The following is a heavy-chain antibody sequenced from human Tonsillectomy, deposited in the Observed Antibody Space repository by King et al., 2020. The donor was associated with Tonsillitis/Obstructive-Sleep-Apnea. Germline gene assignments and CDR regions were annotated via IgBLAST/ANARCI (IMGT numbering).Heavy chain of an antibody. D-gene: IGHD6-13*01. CDR3: ARAAAGTEGYYFDF. Sequence: QVQLQESGPGLVKPSETLAPTCTVSGGPISSYYWSWIRPPPGKGLEWVGYIYYRGSANYNPSLKSRVTISLDTSQNQFSLKLSSVTAADTAVYYCARAAAGTEGYYFDFWGQGTLVTVSS. CDR2: IYYRGSA. CDR1: GGPISSYY. V-gene: IGHV4-59*01. J-gene: IGHJ4*02.